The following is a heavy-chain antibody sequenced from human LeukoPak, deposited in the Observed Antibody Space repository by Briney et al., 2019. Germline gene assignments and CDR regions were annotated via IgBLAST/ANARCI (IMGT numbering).Heavy chain of an antibody. CDR1: GGSISSYY. V-gene: IGHV4-4*07. Sequence: SETLSLTCTVSGGSISSYYWSWIRQPAGKGLEWIRRIYTSGSTNYNPSLKSRVTISVDKSKNQFSLKLSSVTAADTAVYYCARGATSYYYDSSGYYSGRLFDYRGQGTLVTVSS. CDR3: ARGATSYYYDSSGYYSGRLFDY. CDR2: IYTSGST. D-gene: IGHD3-22*01. J-gene: IGHJ4*02.